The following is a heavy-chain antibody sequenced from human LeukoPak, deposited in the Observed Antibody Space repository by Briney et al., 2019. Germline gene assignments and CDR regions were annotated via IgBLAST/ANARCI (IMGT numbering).Heavy chain of an antibody. CDR2: IYYSGST. Sequence: PSETLSLTCTVSGGSISSYYWSWIRQPPGKGLEWIGYIYYSGSTNYNPSLKSRVTISVDTSKNQFSLKLSSVTAADTVVYYCARLDYSNWFDPWGQGTLVTVSS. V-gene: IGHV4-59*01. CDR1: GGSISSYY. J-gene: IGHJ5*02. D-gene: IGHD4-11*01. CDR3: ARLDYSNWFDP.